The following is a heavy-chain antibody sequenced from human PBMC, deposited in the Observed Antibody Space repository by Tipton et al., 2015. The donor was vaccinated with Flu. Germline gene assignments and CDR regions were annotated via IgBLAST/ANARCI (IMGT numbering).Heavy chain of an antibody. CDR1: GGSISSYY. D-gene: IGHD3-10*01. V-gene: IGHV4-4*07. CDR3: ARGSGSGTYMIFDY. CDR2: IYTSGST. Sequence: GLVKPSETLSLTCTVSGGSISSYYWTWIRQPAGKGLEWIGRIYTSGSTKYNPSLKSRVTMSVDRSKNHFSLKLSSVTAADTAVYYCARGSGSGTYMIFDYRGQGTLVTVSS. J-gene: IGHJ4*02.